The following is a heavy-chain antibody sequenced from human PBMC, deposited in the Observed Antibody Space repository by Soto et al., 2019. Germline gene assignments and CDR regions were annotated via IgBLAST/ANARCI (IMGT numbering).Heavy chain of an antibody. D-gene: IGHD3-3*01. CDR1: GGSISSYY. V-gene: IGHV4-59*01. CDR2: IYYSGST. Sequence: SETLSLTCTVSGGSISSYYWSWIRQPPGKGLEWIGYIYYSGSTNYNPSLKSRVTISVDTSKNQFSLKLSSVTAADTAVYYCGRNGNFGISKDWLAPRGKGTLVPVSP. CDR3: GRNGNFGISKDWLAP. J-gene: IGHJ5*02.